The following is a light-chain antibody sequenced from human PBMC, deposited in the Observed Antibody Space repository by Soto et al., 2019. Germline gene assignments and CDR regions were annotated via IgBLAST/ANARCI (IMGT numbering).Light chain of an antibody. CDR3: LLSYSGPWV. CDR2: DTS. V-gene: IGLV7-46*01. J-gene: IGLJ3*02. CDR1: IDTVTTSHW. Sequence: QAVVTQESSLTVSPGGTVTLACDSSIDTVTTSHWPYWFQQKPGQAPKTLIYDTSNKHSWTPARFSGSLIGGKAALTLSGAQPEDEAQYYCLLSYSGPWVFGGGTKLTVL.